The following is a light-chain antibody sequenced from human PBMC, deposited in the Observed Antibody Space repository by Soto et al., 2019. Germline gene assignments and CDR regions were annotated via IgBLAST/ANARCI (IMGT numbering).Light chain of an antibody. V-gene: IGKV1-5*01. J-gene: IGKJ1*01. CDR1: QSVDKK. CDR3: QQYDLFWT. CDR2: DVS. Sequence: IQMTQSPATQSASIGDRVTITCRASQSVDKKVAWYQQKPGKAPKLLLFDVSTLQTGVPSRFSGSGSGTEFSLSINSLQPDYVATYYCQQYDLFWTFGQGTWVQI.